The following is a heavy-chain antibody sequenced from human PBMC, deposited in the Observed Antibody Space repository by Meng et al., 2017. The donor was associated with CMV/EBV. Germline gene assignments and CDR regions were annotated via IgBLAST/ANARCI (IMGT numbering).Heavy chain of an antibody. J-gene: IGHJ6*02. Sequence: ASVKVSCKASGYTFTGYYMHGVRQAPGQGLEWMGWINPNSGGTNYAQKFQGRVTMTRDTSISTAYMELSRLRSDDTAVYYCARIVIVPAAPYYYYYGMDVWGQGTTVTVSS. CDR1: GYTFTGYY. V-gene: IGHV1-2*02. D-gene: IGHD2-2*01. CDR3: ARIVIVPAAPYYYYYGMDV. CDR2: INPNSGGT.